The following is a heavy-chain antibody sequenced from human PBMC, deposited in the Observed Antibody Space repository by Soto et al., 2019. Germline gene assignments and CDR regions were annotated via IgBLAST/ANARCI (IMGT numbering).Heavy chain of an antibody. Sequence: ASVKVSCKASGYTFTSYDINWVRQATGQGLEWMGWMNPNSGNTGYAQKFQGRVTMTRNTSISTAYMELSSLRSEDTAVYYCARSRVTLSSGWYEGYYYYGMDVWGQGTTVTVSS. J-gene: IGHJ6*02. D-gene: IGHD6-19*01. CDR1: GYTFTSYD. CDR2: MNPNSGNT. CDR3: ARSRVTLSSGWYEGYYYYGMDV. V-gene: IGHV1-8*01.